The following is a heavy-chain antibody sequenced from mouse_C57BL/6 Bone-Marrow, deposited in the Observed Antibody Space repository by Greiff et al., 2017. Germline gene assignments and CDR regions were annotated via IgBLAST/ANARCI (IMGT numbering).Heavy chain of an antibody. CDR2: IHPYSGST. V-gene: IGHV1-64*01. J-gene: IGHJ1*03. Sequence: QVQLQQPGAELVKPGASVKLSCKASGYTFTSYWMHWVKQRPGQGLEWIGMIHPYSGSTNYNEKFKSKATLTVDTASSTAYVQLSSLTSEDSAVYFCASGRMRCYFDVWGTGTTVTVSS. CDR1: GYTFTSYW. CDR3: ASGRMRCYFDV.